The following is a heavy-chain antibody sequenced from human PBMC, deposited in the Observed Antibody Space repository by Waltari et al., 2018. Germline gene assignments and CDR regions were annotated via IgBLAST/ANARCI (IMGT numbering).Heavy chain of an antibody. D-gene: IGHD5-18*01. CDR2: IRSKAYGGTT. CDR1: GFTFGDYA. V-gene: IGHV3-49*04. J-gene: IGHJ6*03. Sequence: EVQLVESGGGLVQPGRSLRLSCTASGFTFGDYAMSWVRQAQGKGLEWVGFIRSKAYGGTTEYAASVKGRFTISRDDSKSIAYLQMNSLKTEDTAVYYCTRVQDTAPNNYYYYYYMDVWGKGTTVTVSS. CDR3: TRVQDTAPNNYYYYYYMDV.